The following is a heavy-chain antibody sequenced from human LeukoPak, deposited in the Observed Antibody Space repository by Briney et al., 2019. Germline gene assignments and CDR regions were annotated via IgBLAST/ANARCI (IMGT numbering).Heavy chain of an antibody. CDR1: GFIFRDYW. CDR3: AASRWSGALDF. CDR2: IDRDGFPT. V-gene: IGHV3-74*01. D-gene: IGHD3-3*01. Sequence: GGSLRLSCAASGFIFRDYWMLWVRQAPGKGLIRVSRIDRDGFPTIYADSVKGRFTVSRNNARNTLYLQMNNPRDDDSAVYYCAASRWSGALDFWGKGSLVSVSS. J-gene: IGHJ4*02.